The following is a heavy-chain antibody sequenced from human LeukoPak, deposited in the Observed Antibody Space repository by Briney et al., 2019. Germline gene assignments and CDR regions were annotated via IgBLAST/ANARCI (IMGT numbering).Heavy chain of an antibody. V-gene: IGHV4-34*01. CDR2: INHSGST. CDR3: ARGAPGIAVAGTPYYYYYYMDV. Sequence: SETLSLTCAVYAGSFSGYYWSWIRQPPGKGLEWIGEINHSGSTNYNPSLKSRVTISVDTSKNQFSLKLSSVTAADTAVYYCARGAPGIAVAGTPYYYYYYMDVWGKGTTVTVS. CDR1: AGSFSGYY. J-gene: IGHJ6*03. D-gene: IGHD6-19*01.